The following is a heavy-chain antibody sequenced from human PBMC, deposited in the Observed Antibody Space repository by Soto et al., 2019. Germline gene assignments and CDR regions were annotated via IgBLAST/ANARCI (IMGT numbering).Heavy chain of an antibody. J-gene: IGHJ6*02. CDR3: SRDKDRQQLGGNCYYVLDV. Sequence: QVQLVQSGAEVKKPGSSVKVSCTASGGTFSTSAISWVRQAPGEGLEWVGGIMPVFGTPDYAQKFQGRVTISADETTTTAYLELTRLTTDDTAVYYCSRDKDRQQLGGNCYYVLDVWGQGTAVTVSS. D-gene: IGHD3-3*02. CDR1: GGTFSTSA. V-gene: IGHV1-69*12. CDR2: IMPVFGTP.